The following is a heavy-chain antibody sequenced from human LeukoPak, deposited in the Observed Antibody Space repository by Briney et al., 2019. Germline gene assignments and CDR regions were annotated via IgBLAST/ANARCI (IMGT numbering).Heavy chain of an antibody. Sequence: PSETLSLTCTVSGYSISSGYYWGWIRQPPGKGLEWIGSIYHSGSTYYNPSLKSRVTISVDTSKNQFSLKLSSVTAADTAVYYCARKTAMAHHYYYYYMDVWGKGTTVTVSS. D-gene: IGHD5-18*01. V-gene: IGHV4-38-2*02. CDR2: IYHSGST. J-gene: IGHJ6*03. CDR1: GYSISSGYY. CDR3: ARKTAMAHHYYYYYMDV.